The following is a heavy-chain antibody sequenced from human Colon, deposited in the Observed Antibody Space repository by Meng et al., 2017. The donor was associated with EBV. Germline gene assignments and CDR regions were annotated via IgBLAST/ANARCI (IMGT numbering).Heavy chain of an antibody. D-gene: IGHD6-19*01. CDR3: ARDCLAGYTSGWQFDY. Sequence: QLGHTGGEVKKACAVVSVPCKASGYFFPHRVISRIRQAPGQGLEWMGWISCYKGDTNYAQKLQGRVTMTTDTSTKTAYMDLRGLRSDDTAVYYCARDCLAGYTSGWQFDYWGQGTLVTVSS. CDR1: GYFFPHRV. V-gene: IGHV1-18*01. CDR2: ISCYKGDT. J-gene: IGHJ4*02.